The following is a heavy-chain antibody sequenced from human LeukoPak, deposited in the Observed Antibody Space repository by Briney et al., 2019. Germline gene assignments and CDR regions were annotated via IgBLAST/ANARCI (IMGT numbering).Heavy chain of an antibody. V-gene: IGHV4-39*01. Sequence: KSSETLSLTCTVSGGSVSSGSYYWSWIRQPPGKGLEWIGEINHSGSTNYNPSLKSRVTISVDTSKNQFSLKLSSVTAADTAVYYCARHVAHGGYSRGADYWGQGTLVTVSS. CDR2: INHSGST. CDR3: ARHVAHGGYSRGADY. CDR1: GGSVSSGSYY. D-gene: IGHD5-18*01. J-gene: IGHJ4*02.